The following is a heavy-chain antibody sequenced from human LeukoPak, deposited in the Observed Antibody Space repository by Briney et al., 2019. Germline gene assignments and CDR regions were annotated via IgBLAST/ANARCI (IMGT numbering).Heavy chain of an antibody. CDR2: IYPGDYET. D-gene: IGHD2-21*02. Sequence: GEALQISCEGSGSGFSNYWIGWVRQMPGKGLEWMGIIYPGDYETRYSPSFQGLVTISVDKSISTAYLQWSSLKASDTAMYYCAIPPGYCGNDCSFDHWGQGTLVTVSS. CDR1: GSGFSNYW. CDR3: AIPPGYCGNDCSFDH. V-gene: IGHV5-51*01. J-gene: IGHJ4*02.